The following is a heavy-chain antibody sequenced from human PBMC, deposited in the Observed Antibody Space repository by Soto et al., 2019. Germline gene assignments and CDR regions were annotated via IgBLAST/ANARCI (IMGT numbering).Heavy chain of an antibody. J-gene: IGHJ4*02. V-gene: IGHV1-18*01. D-gene: IGHD2-15*01. CDR3: ARARTVLLPFDY. Sequence: QVKLVQSGAEVKKPGASVKVSCKASGYIFTSYGISWVRQAPGQGLEWMGWISAYNGNTNYAQMLQGRVTMTTDTSTSTAYMDLRSLRSDDTAVYYCARARTVLLPFDYWGQGTLLTVSS. CDR2: ISAYNGNT. CDR1: GYIFTSYG.